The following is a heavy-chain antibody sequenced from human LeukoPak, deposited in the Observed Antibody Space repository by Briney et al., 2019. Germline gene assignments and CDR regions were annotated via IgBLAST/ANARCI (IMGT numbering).Heavy chain of an antibody. CDR3: ARAIDDFWSGYPDY. Sequence: SVKVSCKASGGTFSSDTISWVRQAPGQGLEWMGRIIPILGIANYAQKFQGRVTITADKSTSTAYMELSSLRSEDTAVYYCARAIDDFWSGYPDYWGQGTLVTVSS. D-gene: IGHD3-3*01. CDR1: GGTFSSDT. V-gene: IGHV1-69*02. CDR2: IIPILGIA. J-gene: IGHJ4*02.